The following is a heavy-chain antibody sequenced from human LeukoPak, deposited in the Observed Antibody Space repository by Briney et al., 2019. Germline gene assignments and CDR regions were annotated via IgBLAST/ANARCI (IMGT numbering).Heavy chain of an antibody. CDR3: ARGVISFVLTGYYLY. CDR1: GYTFTSYY. Sequence: GASVKVSCKASGYTFTSYYMHWVRQAPGQGLEWMGIINPSGGSTSYAQKFQGRVTMTRDMSTSTVYMELSSLRSEDTAVYYCARGVISFVLTGYYLYWGQGTLVTVSS. CDR2: INPSGGST. D-gene: IGHD3-9*01. J-gene: IGHJ4*02. V-gene: IGHV1-46*01.